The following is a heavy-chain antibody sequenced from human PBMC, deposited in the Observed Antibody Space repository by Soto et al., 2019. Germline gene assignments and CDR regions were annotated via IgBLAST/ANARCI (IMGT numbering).Heavy chain of an antibody. CDR3: ARQEGIVDGPNWFEP. CDR2: IYPGDSDT. V-gene: IGHV5-51*01. CDR1: GYSFTSYC. Sequence: GESLKISCNGSGYSFTSYCIGWVRQMPGKGLEWMGIIYPGDSDTRYSPSFQGQVTISADKSISTAYLQWSSLKASDTAMYYCARQEGIVDGPNWFEPWGQGTLVTVSS. D-gene: IGHD2-15*01. J-gene: IGHJ5*02.